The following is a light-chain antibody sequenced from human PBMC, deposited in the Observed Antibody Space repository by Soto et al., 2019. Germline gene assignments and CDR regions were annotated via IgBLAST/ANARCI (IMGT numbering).Light chain of an antibody. CDR1: QDISSW. Sequence: DLQMTQSPSSVSASVGDRVTITCRASQDISSWLAWFQQKPGKAPKLLIYAASSLQIGVPSRFSGSGSGTDFTLASSSLQPEDYATDYWQQGDSIPLTFGGGTKVELK. CDR3: QQGDSIPLT. CDR2: AAS. V-gene: IGKV1-12*01. J-gene: IGKJ4*02.